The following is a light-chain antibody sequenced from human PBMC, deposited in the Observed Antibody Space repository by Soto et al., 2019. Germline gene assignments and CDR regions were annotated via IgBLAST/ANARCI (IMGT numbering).Light chain of an antibody. Sequence: QSVLTQPASVSGAPGQRVTISCTGSSSNIGAGYDVHWYQQLPGTAPKLLIYGISNGPSGVPDRFSGSKSGTSASLAITGLQAEDEADYDCQSYDSSLSGDVFGTGTKLTLL. V-gene: IGLV1-40*01. CDR3: QSYDSSLSGDV. CDR2: GIS. CDR1: SSNIGAGYD. J-gene: IGLJ1*01.